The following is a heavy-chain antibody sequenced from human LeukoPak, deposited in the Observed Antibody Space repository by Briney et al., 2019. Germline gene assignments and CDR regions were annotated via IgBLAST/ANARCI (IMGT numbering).Heavy chain of an antibody. CDR2: INHSGST. D-gene: IGHD3-9*01. CDR3: ARQELRYFDATYFDY. Sequence: SETLSLTCAVYGGSLSGYYWSWIRQPPGKGLEWIGEINHSGSTNYNPSLKSRVTISVDTSKNQFSLKLSSVTAADTAVYYCARQELRYFDATYFDYWGQGTLVTVSS. J-gene: IGHJ4*02. V-gene: IGHV4-34*01. CDR1: GGSLSGYY.